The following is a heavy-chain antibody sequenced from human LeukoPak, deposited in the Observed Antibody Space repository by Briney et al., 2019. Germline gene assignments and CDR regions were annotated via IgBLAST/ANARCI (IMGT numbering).Heavy chain of an antibody. J-gene: IGHJ1*01. V-gene: IGHV1-69*13. Sequence: SVKVSCKASGGTFISYAISWVRQAPGQGLEWMGGIIPIFGTANYAQKFQGRVTITADESTSTAYMELSSLRSEDTAVYYCARGTAVAGKDEYFQHWGQGTLVTVSS. CDR2: IIPIFGTA. CDR3: ARGTAVAGKDEYFQH. CDR1: GGTFISYA. D-gene: IGHD6-19*01.